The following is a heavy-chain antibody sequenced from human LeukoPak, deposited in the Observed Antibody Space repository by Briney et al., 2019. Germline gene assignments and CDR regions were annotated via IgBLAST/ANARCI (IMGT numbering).Heavy chain of an antibody. CDR2: INPNSGGT. CDR3: ARDLGIAAAGVYYGMDV. Sequence: ASVKVSCKASGYTFTGYYMHWVRQAPGQGLEWMGWINPNSGGTNYAQKFQGWVTMTRDTSINTAYMELSRLRSDDTAVYYCARDLGIAAAGVYYGMDVWGKGTTVTVSS. CDR1: GYTFTGYY. J-gene: IGHJ6*04. V-gene: IGHV1-2*04. D-gene: IGHD6-13*01.